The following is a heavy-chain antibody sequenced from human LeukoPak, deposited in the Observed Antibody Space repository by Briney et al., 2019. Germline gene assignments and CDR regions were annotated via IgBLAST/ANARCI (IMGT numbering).Heavy chain of an antibody. CDR2: ISSSGSTI. D-gene: IGHD6-6*01. Sequence: GGSLRLSCAASGFTFSDYYMSWIRQAPGKGLEWLSYISSSGSTIYYADSVKGRFTISRDNANNLLYLQMNSLRAEDTAVYYCARESFAARWDWGQGTLVTVSS. J-gene: IGHJ4*02. V-gene: IGHV3-11*04. CDR3: ARESFAARWD. CDR1: GFTFSDYY.